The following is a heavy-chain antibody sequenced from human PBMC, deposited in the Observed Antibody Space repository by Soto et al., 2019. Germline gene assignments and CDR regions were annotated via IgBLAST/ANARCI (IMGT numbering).Heavy chain of an antibody. Sequence: PGGSLRLSCAASGFAFSNYEMNWVRQAPGKGLECVSYISLSGSTIYYADSVKGRFTISRDDAKNSLYLQMDSLRADDTAVYYCARESFSASPNFFDYWGQGTLVTVYS. CDR1: GFAFSNYE. CDR2: ISLSGSTI. D-gene: IGHD3-3*02. V-gene: IGHV3-48*03. CDR3: ARESFSASPNFFDY. J-gene: IGHJ4*02.